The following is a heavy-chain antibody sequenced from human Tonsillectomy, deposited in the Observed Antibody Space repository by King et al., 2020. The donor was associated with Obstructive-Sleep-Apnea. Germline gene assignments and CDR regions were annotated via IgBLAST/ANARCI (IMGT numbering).Heavy chain of an antibody. Sequence: EVQLVESGGGLVKPGGSLRLSCAASGFTFSHYAMNWVRQVPGKGLEWVSSISSSSSFIYYADSVEGRFTISRDNAKNSLYLQMNRLRAEDTAVYYCARPPNDDLWSGSLFYFHSWGQGTLVTVSS. D-gene: IGHD3-3*01. CDR3: ARPPNDDLWSGSLFYFHS. J-gene: IGHJ4*02. CDR1: GFTFSHYA. CDR2: ISSSSSFI. V-gene: IGHV3-21*01.